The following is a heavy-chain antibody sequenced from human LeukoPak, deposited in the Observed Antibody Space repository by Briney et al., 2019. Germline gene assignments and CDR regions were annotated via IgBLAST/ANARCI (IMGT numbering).Heavy chain of an antibody. V-gene: IGHV4-30-4*01. CDR2: IYYSGST. Sequence: SQTLSLTCTVSGGSISSGDYYWSWIRQPPGKGLEWIGYIYYSGSTYYNPSLKSRVTISVDTSKNQFSLKLSSVTAADTAVYYCAVELRYFDGGAFDIWGQGTMVTVSS. CDR1: GGSISSGDYY. J-gene: IGHJ3*02. D-gene: IGHD3-9*01. CDR3: AVELRYFDGGAFDI.